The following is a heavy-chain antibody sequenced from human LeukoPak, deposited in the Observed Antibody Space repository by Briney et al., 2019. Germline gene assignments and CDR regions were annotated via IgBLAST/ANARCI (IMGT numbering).Heavy chain of an antibody. CDR2: ISSDGSNR. V-gene: IGHV3-30*18. CDR3: AKDTGSYIDY. CDR1: GFMFSNYG. J-gene: IGHJ4*02. D-gene: IGHD6-19*01. Sequence: GGSLRLSCAASGFMFSNYGLHRVRQAPGKGLEWVTVISSDGSNRYYADSVKGRFTISRDNSKNTLYLQMNSLRAEDTAVYYCAKDTGSYIDYWGQGTLVTVSS.